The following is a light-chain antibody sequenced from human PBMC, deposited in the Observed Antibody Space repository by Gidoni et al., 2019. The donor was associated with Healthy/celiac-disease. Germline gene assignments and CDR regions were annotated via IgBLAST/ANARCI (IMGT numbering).Light chain of an antibody. V-gene: IGKV1-12*01. CDR2: SAS. CDR1: QGISSW. CDR3: QQANSFPTT. Sequence: DIQMTQSPSSVSASVGDTVTITCRASQGISSWLVWYQQKPGKAPKLLIYSASSLQSGVPSRFSGSGSGTDFTLTSSSLQPEDSATYYCQQANSFPTTFXGXTKVEIK. J-gene: IGKJ4*01.